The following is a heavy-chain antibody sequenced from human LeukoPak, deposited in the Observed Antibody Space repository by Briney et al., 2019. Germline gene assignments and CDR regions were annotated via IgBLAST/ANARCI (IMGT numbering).Heavy chain of an antibody. D-gene: IGHD6-13*01. V-gene: IGHV3-21*01. CDR3: ARGVGYSSSWFDY. CDR1: GFTFSSYS. J-gene: IGHJ4*02. Sequence: PGGPLRLSCAASGFTFSSYSMNWVRQAPGKGLEWVSSISSSYIYYADSVKGRFTISRDNAKNPLYLQMNSLRAEDTAVYYCARGVGYSSSWFDYWGQGTLVTVSS. CDR2: ISSSYI.